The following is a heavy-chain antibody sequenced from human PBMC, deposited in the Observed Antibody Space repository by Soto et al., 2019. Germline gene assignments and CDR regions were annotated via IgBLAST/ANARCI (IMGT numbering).Heavy chain of an antibody. Sequence: GGSLRLSCAASGFTFRDYDMTWIRHAPGKGLEWLSYISSSGSTIYYADSVKGRFTISRDNAKNSLFLQMNSLRAEDTAVYYCARLVTATRNYYYGMDVWGQGTTVTVSS. J-gene: IGHJ6*02. CDR1: GFTFRDYD. CDR2: ISSSGSTI. D-gene: IGHD1-20*01. CDR3: ARLVTATRNYYYGMDV. V-gene: IGHV3-11*01.